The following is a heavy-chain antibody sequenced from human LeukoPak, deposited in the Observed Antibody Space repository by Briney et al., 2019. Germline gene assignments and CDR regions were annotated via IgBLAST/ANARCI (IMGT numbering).Heavy chain of an antibody. D-gene: IGHD3-22*01. J-gene: IGHJ4*02. CDR1: GGSISSYY. CDR3: ARARGPTYYYDSRGLDY. Sequence: PSETLSLTCTVSGGSISSYYWSWIRQPPGKGLEWIGYIYYSGSTNYNPSLKSRVTISVDTSKNQFSLKLSSVTAADTAVYYCARARGPTYYYDSRGLDYWGQGTLVTVSS. V-gene: IGHV4-59*12. CDR2: IYYSGST.